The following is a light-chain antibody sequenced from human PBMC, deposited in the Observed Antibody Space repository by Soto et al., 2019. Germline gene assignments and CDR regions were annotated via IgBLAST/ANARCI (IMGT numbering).Light chain of an antibody. CDR2: GAS. J-gene: IGKJ1*01. Sequence: EIVMTQSPATLSVSPGERVTLSCRASQSVSSNLAWYQQKPGQAPRLLIYGASTRATGIPARFSGSGSGTDFTLTISSPQSEDFAVYYCPQYTNRSPETLGQRTQVDIK. CDR3: PQYTNRSPET. CDR1: QSVSSN. V-gene: IGKV3-15*01.